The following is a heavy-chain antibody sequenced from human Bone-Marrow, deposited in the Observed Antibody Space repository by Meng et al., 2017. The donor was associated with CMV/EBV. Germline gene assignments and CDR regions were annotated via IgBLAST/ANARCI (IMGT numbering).Heavy chain of an antibody. Sequence: GESLKISCAASGFTFSSYAMSWVRQAPGKGLEWVSAISGSGGSTYYADSVKGRFTISRDNAKNSLYLQMNSLRAEDTAMYYCVRGFWGPWGPGNLVPGAS. J-gene: IGHJ5*02. D-gene: IGHD3-16*01. CDR3: VRGFWGP. V-gene: IGHV3-23*01. CDR1: GFTFSSYA. CDR2: ISGSGGST.